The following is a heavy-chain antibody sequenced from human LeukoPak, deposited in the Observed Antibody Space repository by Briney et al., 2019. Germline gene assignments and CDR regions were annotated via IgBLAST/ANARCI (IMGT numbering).Heavy chain of an antibody. D-gene: IGHD4/OR15-4a*01. V-gene: IGHV3-53*01. J-gene: IGHJ4*02. Sequence: PGRSLRLSCEVSGFIVSSNYMSWARQAPGKGLEWVAVIHTGSTTYYADSVKGRFTISRDNSKNRLYLQMNSLRAEDTAVYFCARDESPVLATHLDYWGQGTLVTVSS. CDR2: IHTGSTT. CDR1: GFIVSSNY. CDR3: ARDESPVLATHLDY.